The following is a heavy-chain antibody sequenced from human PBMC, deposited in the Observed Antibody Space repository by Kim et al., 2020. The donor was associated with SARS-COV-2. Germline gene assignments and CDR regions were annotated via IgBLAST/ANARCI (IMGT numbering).Heavy chain of an antibody. CDR3: AREMEKSSSWHLGMDV. CDR1: GGTFSSYA. V-gene: IGHV1-69*13. Sequence: SVKVSCKASGGTFSSYAISWVRQAPGQGLEWMGGIIPIFGTANYAQKFQGRVTITADESTSTAYMELSSLRSEDTAVYYCAREMEKSSSWHLGMDVWGQGTTVTVSS. CDR2: IIPIFGTA. J-gene: IGHJ6*02. D-gene: IGHD6-13*01.